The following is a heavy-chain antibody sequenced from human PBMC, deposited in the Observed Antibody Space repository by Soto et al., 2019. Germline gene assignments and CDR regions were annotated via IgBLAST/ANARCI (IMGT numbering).Heavy chain of an antibody. D-gene: IGHD1-7*01. V-gene: IGHV1-18*01. CDR1: GYTFTSYG. CDR2: IRVSDGLI. CDR3: ARDANYEPDY. Sequence: QVYLVQSGGEVKKPEASVKVSCKTSGYTFTSYGISWVRQAPRQGLEREGWIRVSDGLIKCAGSMAGRVTVTIDSSTSTAYMELRSLRPDDTAVYYCARDANYEPDYWGQGTLVAVSS. J-gene: IGHJ4*02.